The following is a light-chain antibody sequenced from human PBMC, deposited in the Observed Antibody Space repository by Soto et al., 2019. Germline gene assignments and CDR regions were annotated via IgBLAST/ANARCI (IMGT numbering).Light chain of an antibody. CDR3: QQYNNWPIT. CDR2: GAS. Sequence: EIVMTQSPATLSVSLGERATLSCRASQSVSSNLAWYQLKPGQVPRLLIYGASTRATGIPARFSGSGSGTEFTLTISSLQSEDFAVYSCQQYNNWPITFGQGTRLEIK. CDR1: QSVSSN. V-gene: IGKV3-15*01. J-gene: IGKJ5*01.